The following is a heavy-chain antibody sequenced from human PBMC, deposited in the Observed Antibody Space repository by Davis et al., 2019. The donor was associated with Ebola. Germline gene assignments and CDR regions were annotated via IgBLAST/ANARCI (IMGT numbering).Heavy chain of an antibody. V-gene: IGHV1-2*02. J-gene: IGHJ6*02. CDR1: GYTFTGYY. Sequence: ASVKVSCKASGYTFTGYYMHWVRQAPGQGLEWMGWINPNSGVTTYAQKFQGRVTMTRDTSTSTVYMELSSLRSEDTAVYYCARGDLYYDFWSGYRHHGMDVWGQGTTVTDSS. D-gene: IGHD3-3*01. CDR3: ARGDLYYDFWSGYRHHGMDV. CDR2: INPNSGVT.